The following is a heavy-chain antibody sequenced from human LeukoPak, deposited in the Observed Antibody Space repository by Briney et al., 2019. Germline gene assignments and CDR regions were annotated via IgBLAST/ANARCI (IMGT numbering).Heavy chain of an antibody. CDR1: GGSISSYY. CDR3: ARHLVGACYRYFDY. Sequence: SETLSLTCTDSGGSISSYYWSWIRQPPGKELEWIGYIYYTGSTNYNPSLKSRVTISVDTSKTQFSLKLNSVTAADTAVYYCARHLVGACYRYFDYWGQGILVTVSS. D-gene: IGHD2-8*01. CDR2: IYYTGST. J-gene: IGHJ4*02. V-gene: IGHV4-59*01.